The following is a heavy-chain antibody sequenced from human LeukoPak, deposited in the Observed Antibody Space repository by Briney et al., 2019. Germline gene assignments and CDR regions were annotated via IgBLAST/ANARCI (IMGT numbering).Heavy chain of an antibody. CDR3: ARDYGSGSYSWFDP. CDR2: INHSGST. J-gene: IGHJ5*02. Sequence: SETLSLTCAVYGGSFSGYYWSWIRQPPGKGLEWIGEINHSGSTNYNPSLKSRVTISVDTSKNQFSLKLSSVTAADTAVYYCARDYGSGSYSWFDPWGQGTLVTVSS. D-gene: IGHD3-10*01. CDR1: GGSFSGYY. V-gene: IGHV4-34*01.